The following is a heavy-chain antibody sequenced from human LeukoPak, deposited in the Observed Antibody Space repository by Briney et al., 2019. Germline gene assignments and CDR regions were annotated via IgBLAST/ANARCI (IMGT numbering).Heavy chain of an antibody. V-gene: IGHV3-23*01. CDR2: ISGSGGST. D-gene: IGHD4-17*01. J-gene: IGHJ4*02. CDR3: AKYAGGDYARLYLGH. CDR1: GSTFSSYA. Sequence: PGGSLRLSCAASGSTFSSYAMSWVRQAPGKGLEWVSAISGSGGSTYYADSVKGRFTISRDNSKNTLYLQVNSLRAEDTAVYYCAKYAGGDYARLYLGHWGQGTLVTVSS.